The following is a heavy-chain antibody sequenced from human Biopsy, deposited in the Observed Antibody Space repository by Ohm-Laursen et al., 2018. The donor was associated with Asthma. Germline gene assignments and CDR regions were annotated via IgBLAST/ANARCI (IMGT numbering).Heavy chain of an antibody. J-gene: IGHJ6*02. Sequence: SLRLSCAASGFTFRSYAVHWVRQAPGKGLAWVATISYDGSNQYYADSVKGRFTISRDNSKNTLFLQMGGLRAEDAAVYYCARGRLVWGDYYDVDVWGHGTTVTVSS. CDR3: ARGRLVWGDYYDVDV. CDR1: GFTFRSYA. V-gene: IGHV3-30-3*01. CDR2: ISYDGSNQ. D-gene: IGHD3-10*01.